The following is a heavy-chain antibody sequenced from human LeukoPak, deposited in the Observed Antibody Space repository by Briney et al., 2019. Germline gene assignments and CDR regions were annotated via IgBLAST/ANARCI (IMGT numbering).Heavy chain of an antibody. CDR1: GGSISSGDYY. Sequence: SQTLSLTCTVSGGSISSGDYYWSWIRQPPGKGLEWVGYIYYSGSTYYNPSLKSRVTISVDTSKNQFSLKLSSVTAADTAVYYCARTEDTAMANWFDPWGQGTLVTVSS. CDR3: ARTEDTAMANWFDP. J-gene: IGHJ5*02. CDR2: IYYSGST. V-gene: IGHV4-30-4*08. D-gene: IGHD5-18*01.